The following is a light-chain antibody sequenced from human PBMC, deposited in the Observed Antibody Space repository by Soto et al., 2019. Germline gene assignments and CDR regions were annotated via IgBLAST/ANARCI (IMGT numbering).Light chain of an antibody. V-gene: IGKV1-9*01. CDR2: AAS. Sequence: DIQLTQSPSFLSASVGDRVIITCRASQGISRYLGWYQQKPGKAPKLLIYAASTLQSGVPSRFSGSGSGTEFTLTISRLQHEDFASYFCQQLNSFPLTFDGVTKVEIK. CDR3: QQLNSFPLT. CDR1: QGISRY. J-gene: IGKJ4*01.